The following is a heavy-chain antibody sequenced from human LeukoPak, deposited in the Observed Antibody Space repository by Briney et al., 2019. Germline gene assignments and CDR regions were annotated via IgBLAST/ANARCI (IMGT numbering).Heavy chain of an antibody. CDR3: ARASGYSGYDWVYYFDY. CDR1: GGSISSYY. J-gene: IGHJ4*02. D-gene: IGHD5-12*01. Sequence: SETLSLTCTVSGGSISSYYWSWIRQPAGKGLEWIGRIYTSGSTNYNPSLKSRATMSVDTSKNQFSLKLSSVTAADTAVYYCARASGYSGYDWVYYFDYWGQGTLVTVSS. CDR2: IYTSGST. V-gene: IGHV4-4*07.